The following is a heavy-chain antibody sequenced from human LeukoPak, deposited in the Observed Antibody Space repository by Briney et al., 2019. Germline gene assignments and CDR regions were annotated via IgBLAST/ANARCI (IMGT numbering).Heavy chain of an antibody. Sequence: GASVKVSCKASGYTFTSYGISWVRQAPGQGLEWMGWISAYNGNTNYAQKLQGRVTMTTDTSTSTAYMELRSLRSDDTAVYYCARGVEMATIPSWFDPWGQGTLVTVSS. CDR2: ISAYNGNT. J-gene: IGHJ5*02. CDR3: ARGVEMATIPSWFDP. CDR1: GYTFTSYG. V-gene: IGHV1-18*01. D-gene: IGHD5-24*01.